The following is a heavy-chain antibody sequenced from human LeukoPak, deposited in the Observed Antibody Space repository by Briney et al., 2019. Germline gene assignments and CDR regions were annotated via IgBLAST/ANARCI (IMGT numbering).Heavy chain of an antibody. CDR3: ARDLYGSGSY. CDR1: GGTFSSYA. J-gene: IGHJ4*02. V-gene: IGHV1-69*05. D-gene: IGHD3-10*01. CDR2: IIPIFGTA. Sequence: GASVKVSCKASGGTFSSYAISWVRQAPGQGLEWMGGIIPIFGTANYAQKFQGRVTITTDESTSTAYMELRSLRSDDTAVYYCARDLYGSGSYWGQGTLVTVSS.